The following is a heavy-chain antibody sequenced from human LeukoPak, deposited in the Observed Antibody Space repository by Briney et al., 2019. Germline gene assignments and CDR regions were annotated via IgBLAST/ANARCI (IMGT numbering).Heavy chain of an antibody. V-gene: IGHV4-59*01. J-gene: IGHJ5*02. CDR3: ATAATASTRLGFDA. Sequence: SETLSLTCAVYGGSFSGYYWSWIRQPPGKGLEWIGYISNPGRTNYNPSLKSRVIMSEDPSKNQLSLQLSSVTAADTAMYYCATAATASTRLGFDAWGQGILVTVSS. D-gene: IGHD1-7*01. CDR1: GGSFSGYY. CDR2: ISNPGRT.